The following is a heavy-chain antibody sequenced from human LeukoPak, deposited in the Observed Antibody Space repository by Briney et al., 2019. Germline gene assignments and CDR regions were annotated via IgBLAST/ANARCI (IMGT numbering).Heavy chain of an antibody. D-gene: IGHD4-17*01. CDR3: AKARYGDYVPFDH. J-gene: IGHJ4*02. Sequence: GGSLRLSCAASGFTFSSYGMHWVRQAPGKGLEWVAVISYDGSNKYYADSVKGRFTISRDNSKNTLYVQMNSLRAEDTAVYYCAKARYGDYVPFDHWGQGTLVTVSS. CDR2: ISYDGSNK. V-gene: IGHV3-30*18. CDR1: GFTFSSYG.